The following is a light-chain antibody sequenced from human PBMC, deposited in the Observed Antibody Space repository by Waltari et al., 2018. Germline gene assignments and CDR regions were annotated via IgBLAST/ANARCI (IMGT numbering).Light chain of an antibody. CDR2: EGS. Sequence: QSALTQPASVSGSPGQSITISCTGTSSEIGTYNFALWYQQHPGKAPKLMIYEGSKRPSGVSNRFSGSNSGNTASLTISGLQAEDEADYYCCSYAGSTTFYVFGTETKVTVL. V-gene: IGLV2-23*01. CDR1: SSEIGTYNF. J-gene: IGLJ1*01. CDR3: CSYAGSTTFYV.